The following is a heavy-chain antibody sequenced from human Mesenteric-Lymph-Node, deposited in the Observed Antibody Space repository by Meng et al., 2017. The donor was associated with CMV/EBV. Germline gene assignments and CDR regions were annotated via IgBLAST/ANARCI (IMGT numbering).Heavy chain of an antibody. V-gene: IGHV3-30-3*01. CDR3: AAAYQLLNTPYFEY. Sequence: GGPLRPSGAALGSTFDADAMPWVRQAPGKGLEWVALTSYEGGTKNYADSVKGRLTISRDNSRNTVYLHLDSLRAEDTAVYYCAAAYQLLNTPYFEYWGQGTLVTVSS. CDR2: TSYEGGTK. D-gene: IGHD6-25*01. J-gene: IGHJ4*02. CDR1: GSTFDADA.